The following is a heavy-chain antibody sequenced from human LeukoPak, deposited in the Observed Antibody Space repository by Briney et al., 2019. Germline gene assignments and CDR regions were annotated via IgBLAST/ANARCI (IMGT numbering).Heavy chain of an antibody. CDR3: ARDRGGSYLQGYFLH. D-gene: IGHD1-26*01. V-gene: IGHV3-66*01. J-gene: IGHJ1*01. Sequence: QPGGSLRLSCAASGFTFNTYGMNWVRQAPGKGLELVSVLYPGGSTYIADSVKGRFSISRDNSNNTLNLQMNSLRVEDTAVYYCARDRGGSYLQGYFLHWGQGSLVIVSS. CDR2: LYPGGST. CDR1: GFTFNTYG.